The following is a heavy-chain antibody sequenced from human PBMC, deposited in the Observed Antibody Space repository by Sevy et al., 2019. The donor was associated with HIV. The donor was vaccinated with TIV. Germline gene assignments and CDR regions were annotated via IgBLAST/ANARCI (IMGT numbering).Heavy chain of an antibody. CDR3: ARDGDEEYSQN. V-gene: IGHV3-21*01. J-gene: IGHJ1*01. Sequence: GGSLRLSCAASGFTFSSYTMNWVRQAPGKGLEWVSSISSISSYLYYADSVKGRFTISRDNAKNSLYLQMNSLRAEDTALYYCARDGDEEYSQNWGQGTLVTVSS. D-gene: IGHD7-27*01. CDR2: ISSISSYL. CDR1: GFTFSSYT.